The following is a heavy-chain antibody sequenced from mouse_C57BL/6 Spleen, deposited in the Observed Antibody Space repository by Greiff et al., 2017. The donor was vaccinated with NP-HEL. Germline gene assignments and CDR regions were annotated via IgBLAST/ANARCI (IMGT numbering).Heavy chain of an antibody. V-gene: IGHV1-63*01. CDR3: ARVYYAMDY. J-gene: IGHJ4*01. CDR2: IYPGGGYT. CDR1: GYTFTNYW. Sequence: VMLVESGAELVRPGTSVKMSCKASGYTFTNYWIGWAKQRPGHGLEWIGDIYPGGGYTNYNEKFKGKATLTADKSSSTAYMQFSSLTSEDSAIYYCARVYYAMDYWGQGTSVTVSS.